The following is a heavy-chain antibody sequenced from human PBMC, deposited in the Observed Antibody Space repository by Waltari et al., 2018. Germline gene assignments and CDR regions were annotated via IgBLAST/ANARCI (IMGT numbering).Heavy chain of an antibody. V-gene: IGHV1-2*02. CDR2: INPNSGGT. J-gene: IGHJ4*02. CDR3: ARVGYYDSPPEDY. CDR1: GYTFTGYY. Sequence: QVQLVQSGAEVKKPGASVKVSCKASGYTFTGYYMHWVRQAPGQGLEWRVWINPNSGGTNYAKKCQGRVTMTRDTSISTAYMELSRLRSDDTAVYYCARVGYYDSPPEDYWGQGTLVTVSS. D-gene: IGHD3-22*01.